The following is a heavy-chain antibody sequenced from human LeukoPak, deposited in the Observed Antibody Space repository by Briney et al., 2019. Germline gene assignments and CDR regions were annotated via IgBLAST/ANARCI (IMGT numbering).Heavy chain of an antibody. J-gene: IGHJ4*02. CDR2: ISSSSSYI. D-gene: IGHD2-2*01. V-gene: IGHV3-21*01. CDR3: ARALAYCSSTSCQHDAFDY. Sequence: GGSLRLSCAASGFTFSSYSMNWVRQAPGKGLEWVSSISSSSSYIYYADSVKRRFTISRDNAKNSLYLQMNSLRAEDTAVYYCARALAYCSSTSCQHDAFDYWGQGTLVTVSS. CDR1: GFTFSSYS.